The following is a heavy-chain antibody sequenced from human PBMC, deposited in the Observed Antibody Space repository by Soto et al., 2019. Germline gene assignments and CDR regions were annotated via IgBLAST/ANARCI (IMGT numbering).Heavy chain of an antibody. CDR3: ARDGFRGYSSSVGYYYYGMDV. J-gene: IGHJ6*02. CDR1: GGSISSGDYY. V-gene: IGHV4-30-4*01. Sequence: ASETLSLTCTVSGGSISSGDYYWSWIRQPPGKGLEWIGYIYYSGSTYYNPSLKSRVTISVDTSKNQFSLKLSSVTAADTAVYYCARDGFRGYSSSVGYYYYGMDVWGQGTTVTVSS. D-gene: IGHD6-13*01. CDR2: IYYSGST.